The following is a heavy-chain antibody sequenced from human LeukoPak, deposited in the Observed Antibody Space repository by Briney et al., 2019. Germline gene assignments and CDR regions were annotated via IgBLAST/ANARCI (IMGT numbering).Heavy chain of an antibody. Sequence: SGGSLRLSCAASGFTFSSYDMHWVRQAPGKGLEWVAVIWYDGSNKYYADSVKGRFTISRDNSKNTLCLQMNSLRVEDTAVYYCARARTSVAAPDYWGQGTLVTVSS. CDR2: IWYDGSNK. CDR1: GFTFSSYD. D-gene: IGHD2-15*01. J-gene: IGHJ4*02. V-gene: IGHV3-33*01. CDR3: ARARTSVAAPDY.